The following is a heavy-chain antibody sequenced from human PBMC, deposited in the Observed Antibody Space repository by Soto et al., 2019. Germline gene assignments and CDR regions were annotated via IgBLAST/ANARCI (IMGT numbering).Heavy chain of an antibody. CDR1: GYTFTSYG. CDR3: ARELVSSSWLPVDYYYYGMDV. V-gene: IGHV1-18*01. CDR2: ISAYNGNT. J-gene: IGHJ6*02. D-gene: IGHD6-13*01. Sequence: VASVKVSCKASGYTFTSYGISWVRQAPGQGLEWMGWISAYNGNTNYAQKLQGRVTMTTDTSTSTAYMELRSLRSDDTAVYYCARELVSSSWLPVDYYYYGMDVWGQGTTVTVSS.